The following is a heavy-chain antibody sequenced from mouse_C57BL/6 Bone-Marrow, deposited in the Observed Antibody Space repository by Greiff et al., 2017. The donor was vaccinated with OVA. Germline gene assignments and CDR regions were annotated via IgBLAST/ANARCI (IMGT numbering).Heavy chain of an antibody. CDR3: ARGDSWFAY. CDR2: IYPGSGST. Sequence: VQLQQPGAELVKPGASVKMSCKASGYTFTSYWITWVKQRPGQGLEWIGDIYPGSGSTNYNEKFKSKATLTVATSSSTAYMQLSSLTSEDSAVYYCARGDSWFAYWGQGTLVTVSA. J-gene: IGHJ3*01. CDR1: GYTFTSYW. V-gene: IGHV1-55*01. D-gene: IGHD3-3*01.